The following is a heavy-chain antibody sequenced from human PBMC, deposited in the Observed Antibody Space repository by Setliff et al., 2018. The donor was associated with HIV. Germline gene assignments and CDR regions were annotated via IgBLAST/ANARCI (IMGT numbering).Heavy chain of an antibody. Sequence: ASVKVSCKASGYTFTGNYIHWVRQAPGQGLEWMGWINPNSGGTNYEQKFQGRVTMTRDTSISTAYMELSRLRSDDMALYYCVTSPGSFTSVDETEAGDYWGQGTLVTVSS. V-gene: IGHV1-2*02. CDR1: GYTFTGNY. D-gene: IGHD6-25*01. CDR3: VTSPGSFTSVDETEAGDY. CDR2: INPNSGGT. J-gene: IGHJ4*02.